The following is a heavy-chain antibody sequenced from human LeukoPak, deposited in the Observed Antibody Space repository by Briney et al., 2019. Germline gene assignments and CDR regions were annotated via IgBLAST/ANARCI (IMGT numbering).Heavy chain of an antibody. Sequence: GSLRLSCAASGVTFSRYWMHWVRQAPGKGLVWVSRIKNDGSSTTYADAVKGRFTISRDNAKNTLYLQMNSLRAEDTAVYYCVREPYCSGGSCYTSGFDCWGQGTLVTVSS. D-gene: IGHD2-15*01. J-gene: IGHJ4*02. CDR2: IKNDGSST. CDR1: GVTFSRYW. CDR3: VREPYCSGGSCYTSGFDC. V-gene: IGHV3-74*01.